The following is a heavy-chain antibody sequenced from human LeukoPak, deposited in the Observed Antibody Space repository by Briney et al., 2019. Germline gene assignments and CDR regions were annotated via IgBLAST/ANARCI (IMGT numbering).Heavy chain of an antibody. CDR3: ARNPTRRVADFDY. V-gene: IGHV4-39*01. D-gene: IGHD3-3*01. Sequence: NPSETLSLTCTVSGGSISSSSYYWGWIRQPPGKGLEWIGSIYYSGSTYYNPSLKSRVTISVDTSKNQFSLKLSSVTAADTAVYYCARNPTRRVADFDYWGQGTLVTVSS. J-gene: IGHJ4*02. CDR1: GGSISSSSYY. CDR2: IYYSGST.